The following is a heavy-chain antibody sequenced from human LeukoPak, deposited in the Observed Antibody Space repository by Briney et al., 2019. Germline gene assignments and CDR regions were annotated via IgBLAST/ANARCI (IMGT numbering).Heavy chain of an antibody. CDR3: AKEATAGEHFDY. CDR1: GFTFSSYA. J-gene: IGHJ4*02. CDR2: ISGSGGST. D-gene: IGHD6-13*01. Sequence: AGGSLRLSCAASGFTFSSYAMSWVRQAPGKGLEWVSAISGSGGSTYYTDSEKGRFTISRDNSKNTLYLQMNSLRAEDTAVYYCAKEATAGEHFDYWGQGTLVTVSS. V-gene: IGHV3-23*01.